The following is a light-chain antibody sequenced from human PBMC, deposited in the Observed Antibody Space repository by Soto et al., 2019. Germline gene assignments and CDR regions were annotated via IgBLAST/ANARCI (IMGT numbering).Light chain of an antibody. CDR3: QHYNSYPWT. CDR2: WAS. Sequence: DIVMTQPPDSLAVSLGERATINCKSSQNILYSSNNKNYLAWYQQKPGQPPKLLIYWASTRESGVPDRFSGSGSGTEFTLTISSLQPDDFATYYCQHYNSYPWTFGQGTKVDIK. J-gene: IGKJ1*01. V-gene: IGKV4-1*01. CDR1: QNILYSSNNKNY.